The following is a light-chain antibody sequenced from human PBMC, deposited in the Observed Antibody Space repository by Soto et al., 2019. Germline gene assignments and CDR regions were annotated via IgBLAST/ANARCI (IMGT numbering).Light chain of an antibody. V-gene: IGKV1-6*01. J-gene: IGKJ2*01. CDR2: TAS. Sequence: AIPMTQSPSSLSASVGDRVTITCRASQGIRNDLGWYQQKPGKAPKLLIYTASTLQSGVPSRFSGSGFGTDFTLTISSLQPEDFATYYCLQDHNYPHTFGQGTKLEIK. CDR1: QGIRND. CDR3: LQDHNYPHT.